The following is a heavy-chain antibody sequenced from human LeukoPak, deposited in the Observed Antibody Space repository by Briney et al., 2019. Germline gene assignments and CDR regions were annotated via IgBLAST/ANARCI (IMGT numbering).Heavy chain of an antibody. CDR3: ARSKTGSCYDP. D-gene: IGHD2-2*01. CDR1: GGSMRPYL. V-gene: IGHV4-59*12. CDR2: IYNNEKS. Sequence: PSETLSLTCTVPGGSMRPYLWTWIRQPPGKGLEWIGYIYNNEKSEYNPSLKSRLTLSLDTSKNQFSLKLSSVTAADTAVYYCARSKTGSCYDPWGQGTLVTVSS. J-gene: IGHJ5*02.